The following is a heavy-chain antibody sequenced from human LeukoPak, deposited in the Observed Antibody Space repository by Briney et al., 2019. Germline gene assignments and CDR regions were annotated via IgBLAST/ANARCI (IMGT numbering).Heavy chain of an antibody. CDR3: ARGGRDYGDYDHWFDP. CDR1: GGTFSSYA. V-gene: IGHV1-69*04. Sequence: SVKVSCKASGGTFSSYAISWVRQAPGQGLEWMGRIIPIFGIANYAQKFQGRVTITADKSTSTAYMELSSLRSEDTAVYYCARGGRDYGDYDHWFDPWGQGTLVTVSS. J-gene: IGHJ5*02. CDR2: IIPIFGIA. D-gene: IGHD4-17*01.